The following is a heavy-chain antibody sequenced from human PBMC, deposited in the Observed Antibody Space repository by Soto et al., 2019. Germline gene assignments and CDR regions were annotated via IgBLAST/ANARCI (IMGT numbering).Heavy chain of an antibody. Sequence: GGSLRLSCAASGFTFSGFAMHWVRQASGKGLEWVGRIRSKPNSYATAYAASVKGRFTISRDDSKNTAYLQMNSLKIEDTAVYYCTRLDGCNRNDLCAFDIWGQGTVVTVSS. D-gene: IGHD1-1*01. J-gene: IGHJ3*02. V-gene: IGHV3-73*01. CDR2: IRSKPNSYAT. CDR3: TRLDGCNRNDLCAFDI. CDR1: GFTFSGFA.